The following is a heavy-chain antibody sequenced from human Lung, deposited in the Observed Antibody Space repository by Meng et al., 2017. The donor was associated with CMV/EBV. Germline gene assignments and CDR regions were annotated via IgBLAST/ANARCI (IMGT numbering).Heavy chain of an antibody. V-gene: IGHV4-39*07. CDR1: GGSISSSSYY. Sequence: GSLRLXCTVSGGSISSSSYYWGWIRQPPGKGLEWIGSIYYSGSTYYNPSLKSRVTISVDTSKNQFSLKLSSVTAADTAVYYCAKENYDSSGDDAFDIWGQGTXVT. CDR3: AKENYDSSGDDAFDI. J-gene: IGHJ3*02. D-gene: IGHD3-22*01. CDR2: IYYSGST.